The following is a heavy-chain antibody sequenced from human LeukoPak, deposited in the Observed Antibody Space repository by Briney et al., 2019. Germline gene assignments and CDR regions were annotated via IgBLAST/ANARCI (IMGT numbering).Heavy chain of an antibody. J-gene: IGHJ4*02. CDR3: ARDSHTHYFDS. V-gene: IGHV3-30-3*01. D-gene: IGHD2-15*01. CDR1: GFTFNNYA. CDR2: LSHDGGTK. Sequence: GRSLRLSCAAFGFTFNNYAMNWVRQAPGKGLEWVAALSHDGGTKYYADSVKGRFTSSRDNSKNTLYLQMNSLRAEDTAVYYCARDSHTHYFDSWGQGTLVTVSS.